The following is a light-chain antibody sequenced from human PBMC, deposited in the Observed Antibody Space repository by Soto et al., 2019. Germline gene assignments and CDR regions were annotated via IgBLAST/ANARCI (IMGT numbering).Light chain of an antibody. J-gene: IGKJ4*01. CDR1: QSVSSK. Sequence: EIVMTQSPATLSVSPGERATLSCRASQSVSSKLAWYQQKCGQAPRLLIHSASTRATGIPARFSGSGSGTEFTLTISSLQSEDFAVYYCQQYYNWLTFGGGTKVEI. CDR2: SAS. CDR3: QQYYNWLT. V-gene: IGKV3D-15*01.